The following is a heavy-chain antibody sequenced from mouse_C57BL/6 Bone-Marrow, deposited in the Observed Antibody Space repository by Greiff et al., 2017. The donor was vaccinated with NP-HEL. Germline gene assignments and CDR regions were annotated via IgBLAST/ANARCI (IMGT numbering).Heavy chain of an antibody. Sequence: QVQLQQSGAELARPGASVKLSCKASGYTFTSYGISWVKQRTGQGLEWIGEIYPRSGNTYYNEKFKGKATLTADKSSSTAYMELRSLTSEDSAVYFCARWYYGFYYWGQGTTLTVSS. CDR2: IYPRSGNT. V-gene: IGHV1-81*01. J-gene: IGHJ2*01. D-gene: IGHD1-1*01. CDR3: ARWYYGFYY. CDR1: GYTFTSYG.